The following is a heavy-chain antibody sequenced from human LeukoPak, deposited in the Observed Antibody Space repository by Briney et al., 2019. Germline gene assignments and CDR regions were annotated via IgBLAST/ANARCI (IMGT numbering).Heavy chain of an antibody. V-gene: IGHV1-8*01. CDR3: ARGVVPAAMEADY. Sequence: ASVTVSCKASGYTFTSYDINWVRQATGQGLERMGWMNPNSGNTGYAQKFQGRVTMTRNTSISTAYMELSSLRSEDTAVYYCARGVVPAAMEADYWGQGTLVTVSS. CDR2: MNPNSGNT. J-gene: IGHJ4*02. D-gene: IGHD2-2*01. CDR1: GYTFTSYD.